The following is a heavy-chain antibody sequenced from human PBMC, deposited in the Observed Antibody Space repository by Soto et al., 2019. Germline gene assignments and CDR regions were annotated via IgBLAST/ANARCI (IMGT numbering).Heavy chain of an antibody. CDR1: GGSISSYY. Sequence: SETLSLTCTVSGGSISSYYWSWIRQPPGKGLEWIGYIYYSGSTNYNPSLKSRVTISVDTSKNQFSLKLSSVTAADTAVYYCASYSGYGKGPYYMDVWGKGTTVTVSS. V-gene: IGHV4-59*08. J-gene: IGHJ6*03. CDR3: ASYSGYGKGPYYMDV. D-gene: IGHD5-12*01. CDR2: IYYSGST.